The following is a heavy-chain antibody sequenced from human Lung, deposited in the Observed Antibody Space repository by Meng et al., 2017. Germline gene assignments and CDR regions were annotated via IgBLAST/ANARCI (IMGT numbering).Heavy chain of an antibody. CDR1: GGSISSGDYY. J-gene: IGHJ4*02. D-gene: IGHD2-15*01. V-gene: IGHV4-30-4*01. CDR2: IYYSGST. CDR3: ARVGGCSGGGCYHRLFDY. Sequence: QVQLQESGPGLVEPSQTLSLTCTVSGGSISSGDYYWSWIRQPPGKGLEWIGYIYYSGSTYYTPSLKSRVIISVDTSKNQFSLKLTSVTGADTAVYYCARVGGCSGGGCYHRLFDYWGQGTLVTVSS.